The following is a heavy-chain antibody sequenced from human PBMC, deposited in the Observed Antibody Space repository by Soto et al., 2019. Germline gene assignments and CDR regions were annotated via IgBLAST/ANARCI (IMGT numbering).Heavy chain of an antibody. CDR3: ARAKLVSYYYDSSELPY. D-gene: IGHD3-22*01. CDR2: INAGNGNT. Sequence: ASVKVSCKASGYTFTSYAMHWVRQAPGQRLEWMGWINAGNGNTKYSQKFQGRVTITRDTSASTAYMELSSLRSEDTAVYYCARAKLVSYYYDSSELPYWGQGTLVTVSS. V-gene: IGHV1-3*01. CDR1: GYTFTSYA. J-gene: IGHJ4*02.